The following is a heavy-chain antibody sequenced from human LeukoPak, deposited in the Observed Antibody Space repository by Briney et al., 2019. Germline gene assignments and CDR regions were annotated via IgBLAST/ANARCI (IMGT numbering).Heavy chain of an antibody. CDR1: GGSISSRGFY. J-gene: IGHJ1*01. V-gene: IGHV4-39*01. CDR3: ARQWDSSGYPEYFQH. D-gene: IGHD3-22*01. CDR2: IYYSGTT. Sequence: SETLSLTCTVSGGSISSRGFYWGWIRQPPGMGLEWIGSIYYSGTTYYNPSLKSRVTISVDTSKNQFSLKLSSVTAADTAVYYCARQWDSSGYPEYFQHWGQGTLVTVSS.